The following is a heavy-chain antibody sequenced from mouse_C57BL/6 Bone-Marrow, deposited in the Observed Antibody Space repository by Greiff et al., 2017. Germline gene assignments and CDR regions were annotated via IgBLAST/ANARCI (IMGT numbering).Heavy chain of an antibody. V-gene: IGHV5-15*04. J-gene: IGHJ4*01. CDR2: ISNLAYSI. D-gene: IGHD2-10*02. CDR3: ARHGYGNYFYAMDY. Sequence: EVKLVESGGGLVQPGGSLKLSCAASGFTFSDSGMAWVRQAPRKGPEWVAFISNLAYSIYYADTVTGRFTISRATAKNTLYLEMSSLRSDDTAMYYCARHGYGNYFYAMDYWGQGTSVTVSS. CDR1: GFTFSDSG.